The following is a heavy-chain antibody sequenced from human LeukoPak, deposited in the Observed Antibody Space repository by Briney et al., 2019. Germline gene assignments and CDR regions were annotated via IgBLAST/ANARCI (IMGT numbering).Heavy chain of an antibody. Sequence: GGSLRLSCAASGFTFSSYAMSWVRQAPGKGLGWVSAISGSGSSTYYADSVKGRFTISRDNSKNTLYLQMNSLRAEDTAVYYCAKPRENSSGVGRYFDYWGQGTLVTVSS. CDR3: AKPRENSSGVGRYFDY. J-gene: IGHJ4*02. CDR1: GFTFSSYA. CDR2: ISGSGSST. D-gene: IGHD6-19*01. V-gene: IGHV3-23*01.